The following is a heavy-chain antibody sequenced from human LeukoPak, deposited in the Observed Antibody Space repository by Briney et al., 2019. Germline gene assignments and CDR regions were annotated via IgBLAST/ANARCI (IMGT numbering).Heavy chain of an antibody. CDR1: GFTFSNFW. V-gene: IGHV3-7*03. D-gene: IGHD3-3*01. CDR2: IKQDGSDK. CDR3: ARTYYDFWSGQSYYMDV. J-gene: IGHJ6*03. Sequence: PGGSLRLSCAASGFTFSNFWMSWVRRAPGKGLEWVANIKQDGSDKYYVDSVKGRFTISRDNAKNTLYLQMNSLRAEDTAVYYCARTYYDFWSGQSYYMDVWGKGTTVTVSS.